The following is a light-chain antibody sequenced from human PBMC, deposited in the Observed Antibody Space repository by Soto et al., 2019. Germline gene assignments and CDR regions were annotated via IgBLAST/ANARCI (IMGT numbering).Light chain of an antibody. CDR3: QEYESHSRGT. J-gene: IGKJ1*01. V-gene: IGKV1-5*03. CDR1: QDIGTW. Sequence: DIQMTHSPSTLYASIGDRVTITCRASQDIGTWLAWFQQKPGKAPKLLIYKTSTLDSGVSSRFSGSGSGTEFTLTINSLQSDDFATYYCQEYESHSRGTFGQGAKVDIK. CDR2: KTS.